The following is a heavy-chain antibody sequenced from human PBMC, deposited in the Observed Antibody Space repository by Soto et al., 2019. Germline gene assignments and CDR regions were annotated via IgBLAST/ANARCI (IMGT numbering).Heavy chain of an antibody. J-gene: IGHJ6*02. CDR2: INPNSGGT. CDR1: GYTFTGYY. D-gene: IGHD1-26*01. CDR3: ARAWGEKVGATYYYYGMDV. Sequence: QVQLVQSGAEVKKPGASVKVSCKASGYTFTGYYMHWVRQAPGQGLEWMGWINPNSGGTNYAQKFQGWVTMTRDTSISTAYMELSRLRSDDTAVYYCARAWGEKVGATYYYYGMDVWGQGTTVTVSS. V-gene: IGHV1-2*04.